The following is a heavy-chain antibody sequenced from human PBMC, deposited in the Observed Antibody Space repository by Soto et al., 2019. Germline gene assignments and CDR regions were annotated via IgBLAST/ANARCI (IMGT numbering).Heavy chain of an antibody. CDR1: GGSISSGGYS. D-gene: IGHD5-18*01. Sequence: QLQLQESGSGLVKPSQTLSLTCAVSGGSISSGGYSWSWIRQPPGKGLEWIGYIYHSGSTYYNPSLKSRVTISVDRSKNQFSLKLSSVTAADTAVYYCARDRYSYGSGGYFDYWGQGTLVTVSS. CDR2: IYHSGST. CDR3: ARDRYSYGSGGYFDY. V-gene: IGHV4-30-2*01. J-gene: IGHJ4*02.